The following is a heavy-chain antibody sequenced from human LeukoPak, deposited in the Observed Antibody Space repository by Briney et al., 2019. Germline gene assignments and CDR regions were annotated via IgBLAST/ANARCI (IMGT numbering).Heavy chain of an antibody. CDR3: ANENGGPDY. Sequence: GGSLRLSCAASGFTFSRYWMSWVRQAPGKGLEWVANIKEDGGEKFHVDSVKGRFTISRDNSKNTLYLQMSSVRAEDTAVYYCANENGGPDYWGQGTLVTVSS. V-gene: IGHV3-7*01. CDR2: IKEDGGEK. CDR1: GFTFSRYW. J-gene: IGHJ4*02. D-gene: IGHD3-10*01.